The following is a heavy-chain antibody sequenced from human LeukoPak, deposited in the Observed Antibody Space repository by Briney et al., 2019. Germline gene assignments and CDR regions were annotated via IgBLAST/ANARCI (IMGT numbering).Heavy chain of an antibody. CDR3: ARVAKERVGGVYYFDY. V-gene: IGHV3-13*01. CDR2: MGTAGDT. D-gene: IGHD1-1*01. Sequence: GGSLRLSCAASGFTFSDYDMHWVRQATGRGLEWVSAMGTAGDTYYTGSVKGRFTISRENAKNSLYLQMNSLRAGDTAVYYCARVAKERVGGVYYFDYWGQGTLVTVSS. J-gene: IGHJ4*02. CDR1: GFTFSDYD.